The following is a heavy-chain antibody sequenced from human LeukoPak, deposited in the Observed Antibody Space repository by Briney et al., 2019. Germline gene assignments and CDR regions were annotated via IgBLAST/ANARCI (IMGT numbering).Heavy chain of an antibody. J-gene: IGHJ3*02. CDR1: GGSFSVYY. Sequence: SETLSLTCAVSGGSFSVYYWGWLRQPPGKGLEWIGEVSDGGGTDYNPSLKSRVTMSVDTSKNQFSLRLGSVTAADTAVYYCARYRNYDSSGYYYVAFDIWGQGTMVTVSS. V-gene: IGHV4-34*01. D-gene: IGHD3-22*01. CDR3: ARYRNYDSSGYYYVAFDI. CDR2: VSDGGGT.